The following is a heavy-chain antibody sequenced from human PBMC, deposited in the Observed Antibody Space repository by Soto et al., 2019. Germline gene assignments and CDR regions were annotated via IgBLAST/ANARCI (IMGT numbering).Heavy chain of an antibody. CDR3: ARVRTVTATLYYYYGMDV. V-gene: IGHV4-34*01. Sequence: SETLSLTCAVYGGSFSGYYWSWIRQPPGKGLEWIGEINHSGSTNYNPSLKSRVTISVDTSKNQFSLKLSSVTAADTAVYYCARVRTVTATLYYYYGMDVWGQGTTVTVSS. CDR2: INHSGST. J-gene: IGHJ6*02. D-gene: IGHD2-21*02. CDR1: GGSFSGYY.